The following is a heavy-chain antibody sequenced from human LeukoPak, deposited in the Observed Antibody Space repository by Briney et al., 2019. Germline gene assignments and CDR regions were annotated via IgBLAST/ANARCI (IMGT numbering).Heavy chain of an antibody. V-gene: IGHV4-61*02. CDR3: AREFRYSYGLYYFDY. CDR2: IYTSGST. D-gene: IGHD5-18*01. Sequence: SQTLSLTCTVSGGSISSGSYYWSWIRQPAGKGLEWIGRIYTSGSTNYNPSLKSRVTISVDTSKNQFSLKLSSVTAADTAVYYCAREFRYSYGLYYFDYWGQGTLVTVSS. J-gene: IGHJ4*02. CDR1: GGSISSGSYY.